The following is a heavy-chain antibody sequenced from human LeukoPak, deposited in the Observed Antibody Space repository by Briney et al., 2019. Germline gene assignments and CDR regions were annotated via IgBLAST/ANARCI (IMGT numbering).Heavy chain of an antibody. J-gene: IGHJ3*02. Sequence: ASVKVSCKASGYTFTGYYMHWVRQAPGQGLEWMGWINPNSGGTNYAQKFQGRVTMTRDTSISTAYMELSRLRSDDTAMYYCARDYYGSGSYLAFAFDIWGQGTMVTVSS. D-gene: IGHD3-10*01. CDR2: INPNSGGT. V-gene: IGHV1-2*02. CDR3: ARDYYGSGSYLAFAFDI. CDR1: GYTFTGYY.